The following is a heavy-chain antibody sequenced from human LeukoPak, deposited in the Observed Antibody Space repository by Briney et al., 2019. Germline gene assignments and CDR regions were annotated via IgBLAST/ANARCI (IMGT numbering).Heavy chain of an antibody. D-gene: IGHD3-22*01. CDR1: GFTFSDYY. J-gene: IGHJ4*02. CDR2: MSASGRAM. V-gene: IGHV3-11*01. Sequence: TGGSLRLSCAASGFTFSDYYMSWIRQAPGKGLECISYMSASGRAMYYADSVKGRFTISRDNAKNSLYLQMNSLRAEDTAVYYCASASPYYYDSSGYLFDYWGQGTLVTVSS. CDR3: ASASPYYYDSSGYLFDY.